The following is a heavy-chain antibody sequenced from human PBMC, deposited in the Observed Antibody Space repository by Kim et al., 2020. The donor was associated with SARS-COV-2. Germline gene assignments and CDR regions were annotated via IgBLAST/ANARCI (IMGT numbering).Heavy chain of an antibody. D-gene: IGHD6-13*01. J-gene: IGHJ3*02. V-gene: IGHV3-33*05. CDR1: GFTFSSYG. CDR2: ISYDGSNK. CDR3: ARDSIAAAGTGAVDI. Sequence: GGSLRLSCAASGFTFSSYGMHWVRQAPGKGLEWVAVISYDGSNKYYADSVKGRFTISRDNSKNTLYLQMNSLRAEDTAVYYCARDSIAAAGTGAVDIWG.